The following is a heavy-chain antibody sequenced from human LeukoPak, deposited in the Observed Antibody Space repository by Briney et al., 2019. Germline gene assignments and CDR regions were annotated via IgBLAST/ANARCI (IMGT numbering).Heavy chain of an antibody. J-gene: IGHJ4*02. Sequence: PPETLSLTCTVSGGSISSYYWSWIRQPPGKGLEWIGYIYYSGSTNYNPSLKSRVTISVDTSKNQFSLKLSSVTAADTAVYYCARRRDGYNYDYWGQGTLVTVSS. D-gene: IGHD5-24*01. V-gene: IGHV4-59*01. CDR2: IYYSGST. CDR3: ARRRDGYNYDY. CDR1: GGSISSYY.